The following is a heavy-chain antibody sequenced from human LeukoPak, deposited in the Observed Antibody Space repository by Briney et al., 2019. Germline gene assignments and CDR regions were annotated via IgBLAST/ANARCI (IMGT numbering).Heavy chain of an antibody. J-gene: IGHJ4*02. CDR2: IRYDGSNK. CDR1: GFTFSSYG. CDR3: ARSEYYYDSSGYSGAYYFDY. D-gene: IGHD3-22*01. Sequence: GGSLRLSCAASGFTFSSYGMHWVRQAPGKGLEWAAFIRYDGSNKYYADSVKGRFTISRDNSKNTLYLQMNSLRAADTAVYYCARSEYYYDSSGYSGAYYFDYWGQGTLVTVSS. V-gene: IGHV3-30*02.